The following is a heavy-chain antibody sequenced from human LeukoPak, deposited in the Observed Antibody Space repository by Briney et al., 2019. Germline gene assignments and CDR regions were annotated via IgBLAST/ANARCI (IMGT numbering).Heavy chain of an antibody. Sequence: GASVKVSCKASGGTFNSYAIGWVRQAPGHGLEWMGRIIPIFGTANYAQKFQGRVTITTDESTSTAYMELSSLRSEDTAVYYCARDRIVGARPNGAFDIWGQGTMVTVSS. CDR2: IIPIFGTA. CDR3: ARDRIVGARPNGAFDI. CDR1: GGTFNSYA. V-gene: IGHV1-69*05. D-gene: IGHD1-26*01. J-gene: IGHJ3*02.